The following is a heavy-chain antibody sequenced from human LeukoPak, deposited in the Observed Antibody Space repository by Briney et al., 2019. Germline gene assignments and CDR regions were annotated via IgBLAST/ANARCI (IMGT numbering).Heavy chain of an antibody. CDR2: ISSSSSTI. V-gene: IGHV3-48*01. CDR1: GFTFSSYG. D-gene: IGHD2-15*01. CDR3: ARDGYCSGGSCSLDY. J-gene: IGHJ4*02. Sequence: GGSLRLSCAASGFTFSSYGMHWVRQAPGKGLEWVSYISSSSSTIYYADSVKGRFTISRDNAKNSLYLQMNSLRAEDTAVYYCARDGYCSGGSCSLDYWGQGTLVTVSS.